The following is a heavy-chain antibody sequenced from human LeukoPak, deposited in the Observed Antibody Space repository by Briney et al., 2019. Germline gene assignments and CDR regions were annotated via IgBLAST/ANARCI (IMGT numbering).Heavy chain of an antibody. J-gene: IGHJ6*03. D-gene: IGHD2-15*01. CDR1: GFTFSSYA. V-gene: IGHV3-64*01. Sequence: GGSLRLSCAASGFTFSSYAMHWVRQAPGKGLEYVSAISSNGGSTYYANSVKGRFTISRDNAKNSLYLQLNSLRAEDTAVYYCAKISGGSSYYYYYYMDVWGKGTTVTVSS. CDR2: ISSNGGST. CDR3: AKISGGSSYYYYYYMDV.